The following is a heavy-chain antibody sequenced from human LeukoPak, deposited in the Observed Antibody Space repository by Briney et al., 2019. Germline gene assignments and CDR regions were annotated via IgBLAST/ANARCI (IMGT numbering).Heavy chain of an antibody. Sequence: GGSLRLSCAASTFIVSNSHMTWVRRTPGKGLEWVSVIYSDGRTFYADSVKGRFTISRDNSRNTLYPQMNSLRAEDTAVYYCARGRNYFPIDYWGQGTLVTVSS. CDR1: TFIVSNSH. J-gene: IGHJ4*02. V-gene: IGHV3-53*01. CDR2: IYSDGRT. CDR3: ARGRNYFPIDY. D-gene: IGHD2/OR15-2a*01.